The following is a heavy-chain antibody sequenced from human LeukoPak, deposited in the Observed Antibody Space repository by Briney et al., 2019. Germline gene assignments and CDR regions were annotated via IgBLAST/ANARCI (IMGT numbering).Heavy chain of an antibody. Sequence: GGSLRLSCAAPGFTFSSYAMHWVRLAPGKGLEYVSAISSNGGSTYYANSVKGRFTISRDNSKNTLYLQMGSLRAEDMAVYYCASPAVTGYWGQGTLVTVSS. CDR3: ASPAVTGY. V-gene: IGHV3-64*01. CDR2: ISSNGGST. CDR1: GFTFSSYA. D-gene: IGHD2-2*01. J-gene: IGHJ4*02.